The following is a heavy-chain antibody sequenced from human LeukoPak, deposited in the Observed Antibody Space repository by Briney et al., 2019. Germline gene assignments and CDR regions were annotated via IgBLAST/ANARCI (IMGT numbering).Heavy chain of an antibody. D-gene: IGHD3-22*01. CDR1: GYSFSDYW. CDR2: IYPGDGDA. J-gene: IGHJ4*02. V-gene: IGHV5-51*01. Sequence: GESLKISCRVSGYSFSDYWIGWVRQMPGKGLEWMGIIYPGDGDARYSPSFQGQVTISADKSISTTSLQWSSLQASDTAIYYCARRGSFYHDGSGNDYFDYWGQGTLVTVSS. CDR3: ARRGSFYHDGSGNDYFDY.